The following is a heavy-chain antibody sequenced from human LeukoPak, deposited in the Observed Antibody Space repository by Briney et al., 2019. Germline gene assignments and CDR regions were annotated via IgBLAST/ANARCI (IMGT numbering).Heavy chain of an antibody. J-gene: IGHJ6*04. CDR3: VKAYCRSTSCYYYYYGMDV. CDR1: GFTFSNYA. D-gene: IGHD2-2*01. CDR2: ITSDGGST. V-gene: IGHV3-64D*06. Sequence: PGGSLRLSCSVSGFTFSNYAMHWVRQAPGKGLEYVSAITSDGGSTYYADYVKGRFTISRDNSKNTLYLQMSSLRGEDTAVYYCVKAYCRSTSCYYYYYGMDVWGKGTTVTVSS.